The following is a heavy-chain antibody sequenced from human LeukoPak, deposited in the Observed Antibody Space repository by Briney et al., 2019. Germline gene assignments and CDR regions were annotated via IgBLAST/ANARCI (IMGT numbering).Heavy chain of an antibody. CDR3: ARGKSRGSHIDY. J-gene: IGHJ4*02. CDR1: GYSISSGYY. CDR2: IYHSGST. D-gene: IGHD1-26*01. V-gene: IGHV4-38-2*02. Sequence: KPSETLSLTCTVSGYSISSGYYWGWIRQPPGKGLEWIGSIYHSGSTYYNPSLKSRVTISVDTSKNQFSLRLRSVTAAGTAVYYCARGKSRGSHIDYWGQGTLVTVSS.